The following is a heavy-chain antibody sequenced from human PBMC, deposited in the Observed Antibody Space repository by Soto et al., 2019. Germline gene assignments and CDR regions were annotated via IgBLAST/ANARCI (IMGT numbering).Heavy chain of an antibody. CDR2: IIPIFGTA. CDR1: GGTFSSYA. Sequence: QVQLVQSGAEVKKPGSSVKVSCKASGGTFSSYAISWVRQAPGQGREWMGGIIPIFGTANDAPKFQCRVTIAGDKYTSTDYMAVRSLRSEDTAVYYCARDLRVFSCFLGNWFDSWGQWSLVTFSS. J-gene: IGHJ5*01. V-gene: IGHV1-69*06. CDR3: ARDLRVFSCFLGNWFDS. D-gene: IGHD3-16*01.